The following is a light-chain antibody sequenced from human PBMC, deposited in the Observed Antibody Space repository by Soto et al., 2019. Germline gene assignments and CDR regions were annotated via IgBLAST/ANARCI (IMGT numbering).Light chain of an antibody. CDR2: STS. V-gene: IGKV3-20*01. CDR3: QQYGSPLWT. J-gene: IGKJ1*01. CDR1: QSVGSAW. Sequence: ENVLTQSPGTLSLSPGERATLSCRASQSVGSAWLAWYQQKPGQAPRLLLYSTSPRATDIPNRFSGSGSGTDFTLTISRLEPEDFAVYYCQQYGSPLWTFGQGTKVEVK.